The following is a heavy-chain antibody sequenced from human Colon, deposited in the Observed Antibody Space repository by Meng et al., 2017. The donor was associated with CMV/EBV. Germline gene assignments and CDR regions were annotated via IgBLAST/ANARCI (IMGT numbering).Heavy chain of an antibody. CDR2: INTDVSTT. J-gene: IGHJ4*02. Sequence: ELQPGWSGGGLVQQGGARSLSCSASGCTFSSNWTRWVRQGPGKGLVWISRINTDVSTTYYADSVKGRFTISRDNAKNQLYLQMNCLRAEDTAVYYCASRNYWGQGTLVTVSS. CDR3: ASRNY. D-gene: IGHD1-14*01. V-gene: IGHV3-74*01. CDR1: GCTFSSNW.